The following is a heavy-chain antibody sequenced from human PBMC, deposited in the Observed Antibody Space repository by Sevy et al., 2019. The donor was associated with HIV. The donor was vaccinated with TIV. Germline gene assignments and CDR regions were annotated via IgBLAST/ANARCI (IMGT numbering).Heavy chain of an antibody. CDR2: ISWNSGSI. Sequence: SLKISCAASGFTFDDYAMHWVRQAPGKGLEWVSGISWNSGSIGYADSVKGRFTISRDNAKNSLYLQMNSLGAEDTALYYCAKLGGGYYYYGMDVWGQGTTVTVSS. V-gene: IGHV3-9*01. CDR3: AKLGGGYYYYGMDV. D-gene: IGHD3-10*01. CDR1: GFTFDDYA. J-gene: IGHJ6*02.